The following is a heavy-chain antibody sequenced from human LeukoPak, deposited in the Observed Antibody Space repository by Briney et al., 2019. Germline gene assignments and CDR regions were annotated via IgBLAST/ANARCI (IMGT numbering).Heavy chain of an antibody. D-gene: IGHD6-13*01. Sequence: ASVGVSCKASGYTFTSYDINWVPQATGQGLEGMGWMNPNSGNTGYAQKFQGRVTMTRNTSISTAYMELSSLRSEDTAVYYCARGWNSSWYFQYWGQGTLVTVSS. CDR2: MNPNSGNT. CDR1: GYTFTSYD. CDR3: ARGWNSSWYFQY. J-gene: IGHJ1*01. V-gene: IGHV1-8*01.